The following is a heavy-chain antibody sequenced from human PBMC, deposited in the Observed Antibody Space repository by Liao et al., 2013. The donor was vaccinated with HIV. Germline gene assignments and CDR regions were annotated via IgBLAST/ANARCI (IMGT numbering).Heavy chain of an antibody. J-gene: IGHJ2*01. CDR3: ARADWDWYFEL. D-gene: IGHD3/OR15-3a*01. V-gene: IGHV4-61*02. CDR1: GGSISNGYYY. CDR2: RYTSGNT. Sequence: QVQLQESGPGLVRPSQTLSLTCTVSGGSISNGYYYWTWIRQPAGKGLEWLGRRYTSGNTKYNPSLRSRITISMDTSKNQFSLILTSVTAADTALYFCARADWDWYFELWGRGTLVTVSS.